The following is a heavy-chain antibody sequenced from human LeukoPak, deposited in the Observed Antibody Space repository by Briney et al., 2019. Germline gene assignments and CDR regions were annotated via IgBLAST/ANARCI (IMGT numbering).Heavy chain of an antibody. CDR1: GDTLTELS. Sequence: ASVKVSCKVSGDTLTELSMHWVRQAPGQGLEWMGWINPNSGGTNYAQKFQGRVTMTRDTSISTAYMELSRLRSDDTAVYYCARGHDILTGYYKGYYYMDVWGKGTTVTVSS. CDR3: ARGHDILTGYYKGYYYMDV. D-gene: IGHD3-9*01. J-gene: IGHJ6*03. CDR2: INPNSGGT. V-gene: IGHV1-2*02.